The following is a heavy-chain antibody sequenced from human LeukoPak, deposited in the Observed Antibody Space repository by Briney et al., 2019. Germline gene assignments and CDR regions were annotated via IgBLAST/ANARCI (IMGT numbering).Heavy chain of an antibody. Sequence: GGSLRLSCAASGFTFGNYAMAWVRQAPGKGLEWVASISTSGGGTYYADSVKGRFTISRDNSRNTLYLQMNSLRAEDTAVYSCAKRIATTGPYFDYWGQGALVTVSS. V-gene: IGHV3-23*01. CDR1: GFTFGNYA. CDR3: AKRIATTGPYFDY. J-gene: IGHJ4*02. D-gene: IGHD6-13*01. CDR2: ISTSGGGT.